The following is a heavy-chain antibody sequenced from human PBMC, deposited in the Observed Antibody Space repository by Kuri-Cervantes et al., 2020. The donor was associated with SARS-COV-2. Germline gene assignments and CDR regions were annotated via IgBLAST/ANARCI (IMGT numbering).Heavy chain of an antibody. J-gene: IGHJ6*03. D-gene: IGHD5-24*01. Sequence: ASVKVSCKASGYTFTGYYMHWVRQAPGQGLEWMGWINPNSGGTNYAQKFQGRVTMTRDTSISTAYMELSRLRSDDTAVYYCAPMAGYYYYCYMDAWGKGTTVTVSS. CDR3: APMAGYYYYCYMDA. CDR1: GYTFTGYY. V-gene: IGHV1-2*02. CDR2: INPNSGGT.